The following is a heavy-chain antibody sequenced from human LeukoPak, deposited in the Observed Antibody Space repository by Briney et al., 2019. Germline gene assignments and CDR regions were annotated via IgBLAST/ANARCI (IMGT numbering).Heavy chain of an antibody. CDR3: ARSRSGNYFDY. V-gene: IGHV3-48*02. J-gene: IGHJ4*02. Sequence: GGSLRLSCAGTGFTFSSYSMNWVRQAPGKGLEWVSYISSSSGDTYYADSVKGRFTISRDNAQNSLSLQMNGPRDEDTAVYHCARSRSGNYFDYWGQGTLVSVSS. D-gene: IGHD1-26*01. CDR2: ISSSSGDT. CDR1: GFTFSSYS.